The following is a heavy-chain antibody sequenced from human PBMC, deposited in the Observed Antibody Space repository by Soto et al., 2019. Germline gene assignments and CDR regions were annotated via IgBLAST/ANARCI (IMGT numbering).Heavy chain of an antibody. Sequence: EVQLVESGGGLVQPGRSLRLSCAASGFTFDDYAMHWVRQAPGKGLEWVSGISWNSGSIGYADSVKGRFTISRDNAKNSLYLQMNSLRAEDTALYYCAEGDSRSIGYCSGGSCLFDYWGQGTLVTVSS. D-gene: IGHD2-15*01. CDR1: GFTFDDYA. V-gene: IGHV3-9*01. CDR2: ISWNSGSI. CDR3: AEGDSRSIGYCSGGSCLFDY. J-gene: IGHJ4*02.